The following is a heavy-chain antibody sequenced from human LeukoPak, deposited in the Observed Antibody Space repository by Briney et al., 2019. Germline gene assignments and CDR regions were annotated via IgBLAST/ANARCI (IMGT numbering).Heavy chain of an antibody. Sequence: PGGSLRLSCAASGFTFTNSWMAWVRQAPGKGLEWVANIKQDGSTKHYADSLKGRFTISRDSPKNSLYLQMNSLRADDTAVYYCARDTDGSLDYWGQGILVTVAS. CDR1: GFTFTNSW. J-gene: IGHJ4*02. D-gene: IGHD1-26*01. CDR2: IKQDGSTK. CDR3: ARDTDGSLDY. V-gene: IGHV3-7*01.